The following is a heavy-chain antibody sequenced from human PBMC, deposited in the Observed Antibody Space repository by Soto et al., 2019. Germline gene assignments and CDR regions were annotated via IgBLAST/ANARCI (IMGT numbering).Heavy chain of an antibody. Sequence: VQLVETGGGLIQPGGPLRLSCAASGFSVSSNYMSWVRQATGKGLEWVSVIYSTGSKYYADSVKGRFIISRDNFKNTLDLDMNSLRAEDTAVYYCARSVVVVIRTFKWCFDLWGRGTLVTVSS. J-gene: IGHJ2*01. D-gene: IGHD3-22*01. V-gene: IGHV3-53*02. CDR3: ARSVVVVIRTFKWCFDL. CDR2: IYSTGSK. CDR1: GFSVSSNY.